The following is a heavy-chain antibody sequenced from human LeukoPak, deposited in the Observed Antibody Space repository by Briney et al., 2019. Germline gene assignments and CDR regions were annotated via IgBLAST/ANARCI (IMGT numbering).Heavy chain of an antibody. Sequence: LSETLSLTCTVSGGSISSGGHYWSWIRQHPGKGLEWIAYIYYSGSTYYNPSLKSRVTISVDTSKNQFSLKLSSVTAADTAVYYCARAEDYGDYGGFGYWGQGTLVTVSS. CDR3: ARAEDYGDYGGFGY. CDR1: GGSISSGGHY. V-gene: IGHV4-31*03. CDR2: IYYSGST. D-gene: IGHD4-17*01. J-gene: IGHJ4*02.